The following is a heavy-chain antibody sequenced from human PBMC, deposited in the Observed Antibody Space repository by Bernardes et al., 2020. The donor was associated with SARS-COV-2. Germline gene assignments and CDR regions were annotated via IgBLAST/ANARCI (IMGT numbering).Heavy chain of an antibody. D-gene: IGHD5-18*01. J-gene: IGHJ4*02. Sequence: GGSLRLSCAASGFSFSSCAMTWVRQAPGKGLEWVSSITHTGSGSHYADSVKGRFTISRDNSRNTLYLYMNNLRADDTAIYYCAKDVYGYAGADYWGQGTLVTVSS. V-gene: IGHV3-23*01. CDR1: GFSFSSCA. CDR2: ITHTGSGS. CDR3: AKDVYGYAGADY.